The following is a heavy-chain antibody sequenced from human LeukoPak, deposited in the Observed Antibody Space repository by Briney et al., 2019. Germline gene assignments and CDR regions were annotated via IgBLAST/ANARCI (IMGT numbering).Heavy chain of an antibody. Sequence: SETLSLTCTVSGGSISSGSYYWSWIRQHPGKGLEWIGHIYYSGSTYYNPSLKSRVTISVDTSKNQFPLKPSSVTAADTAVYYCARVGRGYSPYYYYGMDVWGQGTTVTVSS. D-gene: IGHD4-23*01. CDR1: GGSISSGSYY. CDR2: IYYSGST. CDR3: ARVGRGYSPYYYYGMDV. J-gene: IGHJ6*02. V-gene: IGHV4-31*03.